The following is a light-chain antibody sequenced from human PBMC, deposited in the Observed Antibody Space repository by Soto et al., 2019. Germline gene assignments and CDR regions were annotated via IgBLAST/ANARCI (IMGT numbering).Light chain of an antibody. Sequence: QSALTQPASVSGSPGQSITISCTGTSSDIGAYNFVSWYQQHPGTAPKLMLYDVNIRPSGVSNRFSGSKSGNTASLTSSGLQAEDEDDYYCTSWTTSTTMIFGGGTKLTVL. CDR3: TSWTTSTTMI. CDR2: DVN. CDR1: SSDIGAYNF. V-gene: IGLV2-14*03. J-gene: IGLJ2*01.